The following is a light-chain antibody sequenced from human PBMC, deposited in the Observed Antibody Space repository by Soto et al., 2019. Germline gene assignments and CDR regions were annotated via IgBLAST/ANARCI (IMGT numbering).Light chain of an antibody. Sequence: DIQMTQSPSTLSASVGDRVTITCLASQSISSWLAWYQQKPGKAPKLLIYAASTLQSGVPSRFSGSGSGTDFTLTISSLQPEDVATYYCQQYNSYSYTFGQGTKVDIK. CDR1: QSISSW. V-gene: IGKV1-5*01. CDR2: AAS. J-gene: IGKJ2*01. CDR3: QQYNSYSYT.